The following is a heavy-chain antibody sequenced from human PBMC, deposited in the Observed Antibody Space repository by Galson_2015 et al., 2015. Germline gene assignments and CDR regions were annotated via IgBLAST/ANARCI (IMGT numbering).Heavy chain of an antibody. D-gene: IGHD3-22*01. CDR3: ARDLDYYDSSGYYRRQYYGMDV. V-gene: IGHV3-21*01. CDR1: GFTFSSYS. J-gene: IGHJ6*02. CDR2: ISSSSYI. Sequence: SLRLSCAASGFTFSSYSMNWVRQAPGKGLEWVSFISSSSYIYYADSVKGRFTISRDNAKNSLYLQMNSLRAEDTAVYYCARDLDYYDSSGYYRRQYYGMDVWGQGTTVTVSS.